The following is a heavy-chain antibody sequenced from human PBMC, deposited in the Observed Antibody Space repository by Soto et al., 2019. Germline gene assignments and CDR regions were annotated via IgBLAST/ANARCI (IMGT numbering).Heavy chain of an antibody. CDR1: GFTFSSYG. Sequence: QVQLVESGGGVVQPGRSLRLSCAASGFTFSSYGMHWVRQAPDKGLEWVAVIWYDGSNKYYADSVKGRFTISRDNSKNTLYLQMNSLRAEDTAVYYCARDGDTAMVSWGQGTLVTVSS. D-gene: IGHD5-18*01. J-gene: IGHJ4*02. V-gene: IGHV3-33*01. CDR2: IWYDGSNK. CDR3: ARDGDTAMVS.